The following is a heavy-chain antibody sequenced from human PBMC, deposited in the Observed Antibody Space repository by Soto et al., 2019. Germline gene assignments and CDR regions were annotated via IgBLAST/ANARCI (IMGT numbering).Heavy chain of an antibody. J-gene: IGHJ4*02. CDR1: GYSFTNYW. V-gene: IGHV5-10-1*01. D-gene: IGHD2-15*01. CDR3: ASLPPPTYCSGSTCSGY. Sequence: GESLKISCKGPGYSFTNYWINWVRQMPGKGLEWMGRIDPDDSYTNYSPSFQGHVTISVDKSISTAYLQWSSLQASDTAIYSCASLPPPTYCSGSTCSGYWGQGTLVTVSS. CDR2: IDPDDSYT.